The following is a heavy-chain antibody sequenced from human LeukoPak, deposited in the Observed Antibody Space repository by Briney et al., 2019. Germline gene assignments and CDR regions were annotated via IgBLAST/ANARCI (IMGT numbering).Heavy chain of an antibody. CDR2: IKQDGSEK. J-gene: IGHJ6*03. Sequence: GGSLRLSCAASGFTFSSYWTSWVRQAPGKGLEWVANIKQDGSEKYYVDSVKGRFTISRDNAKNSLYLQMNSLRAEDTAVYYCARDRRQQLVLGYYYYYMDVWGKGTTVTVSS. V-gene: IGHV3-7*01. CDR3: ARDRRQQLVLGYYYYYMDV. D-gene: IGHD6-13*01. CDR1: GFTFSSYW.